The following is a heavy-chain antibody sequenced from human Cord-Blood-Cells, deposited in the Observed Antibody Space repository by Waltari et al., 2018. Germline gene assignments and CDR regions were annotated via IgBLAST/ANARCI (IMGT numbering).Heavy chain of an antibody. V-gene: IGHV2-5*02. CDR2: NYWEDDK. CDR3: AHVNSIAAARNFDY. J-gene: IGHJ4*02. Sequence: QITLKESGPTLVKPTQTLTLTRTSSGFSLSTSGVGVGWIRQPPGKALEWLPLNYWEDDKRYSPSLKSRHTITKHTSEHQVLHKIPTMAPVDTATYYRAHVNSIAAARNFDYCGQGTLVTVPS. CDR1: GFSLSTSGVG. D-gene: IGHD6-13*01.